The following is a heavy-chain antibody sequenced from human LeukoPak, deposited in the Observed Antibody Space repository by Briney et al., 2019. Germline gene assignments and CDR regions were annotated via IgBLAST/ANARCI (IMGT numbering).Heavy chain of an antibody. CDR1: GGSISSYY. J-gene: IGHJ6*03. CDR3: ARVPLAARGAVYFYYMDV. D-gene: IGHD6-6*01. V-gene: IGHV4-59*01. Sequence: SETLSLTCTVSGGSISSYYWSWIRQPPGKGLEWIGYIYYSGSTNYNPSLKSRVTISIDTSKNQFSLKLSSVTAADTAVYYCARVPLAARGAVYFYYMDVWGKGTTVTASS. CDR2: IYYSGST.